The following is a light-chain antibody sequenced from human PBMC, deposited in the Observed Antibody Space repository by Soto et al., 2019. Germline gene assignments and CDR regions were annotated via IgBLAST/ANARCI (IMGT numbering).Light chain of an antibody. CDR2: GAY. CDR3: QQYVDSPWT. J-gene: IGKJ1*01. V-gene: IGKV3-20*01. Sequence: EIVLTQSPGSLSLSPGERVTLSCRASQSLTSTYVAWYQQKLGQAPRLLIFGAYVRATGVPDRFSGSGSGTEFTLTISRLEPEDSAVYFCQQYVDSPWTFGQGTKVEIK. CDR1: QSLTSTY.